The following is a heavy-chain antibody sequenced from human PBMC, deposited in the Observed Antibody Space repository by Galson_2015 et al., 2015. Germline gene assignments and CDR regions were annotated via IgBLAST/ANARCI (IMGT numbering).Heavy chain of an antibody. V-gene: IGHV2-5*01. Sequence: PALVKPTQTLTLTCTFSGFSLSTSGVGVGWIRQPPGKALEWLALIYWNDDKRYSPSLKSRLTIPKDTSKNQVVLTMTNMDPVDTATYYCAHRPVLLWFREIRSGWFDPWGRGTLVTVSS. CDR3: AHRPVLLWFREIRSGWFDP. CDR1: GFSLSTSGVG. CDR2: IYWNDDK. J-gene: IGHJ5*02. D-gene: IGHD3-10*01.